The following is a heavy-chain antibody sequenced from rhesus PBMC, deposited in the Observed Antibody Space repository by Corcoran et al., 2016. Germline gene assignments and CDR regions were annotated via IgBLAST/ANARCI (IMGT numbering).Heavy chain of an antibody. CDR3: TRDSNTNA. Sequence: QVQLQESGPGLVKPSETLSLTCAVSGVPFTSYWCAWVRQPPGKGLEWIGEIFGYSDDTFYSTSLKSRVTISKDASKSQVSLKLTSVTAADTAVYYCTRDSNTNAWGQGLLVTVSS. J-gene: IGHJ4*01. D-gene: IGHD1-38*01. CDR1: GVPFTSYW. V-gene: IGHV4-80*01. CDR2: IFGYSDDT.